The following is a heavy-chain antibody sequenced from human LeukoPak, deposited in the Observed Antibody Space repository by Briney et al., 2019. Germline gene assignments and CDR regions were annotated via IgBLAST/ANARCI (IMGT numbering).Heavy chain of an antibody. J-gene: IGHJ6*04. CDR3: ARDIGARYMDV. Sequence: SLRPSCALSGFTLTNQGIHWDRQAPSTRLGSVAVIWNDGSNQYYADSVKGRYTVSRDNSKNTLYLQMNSLRAEDTGVYYCARDIGARYMDVWGKGPGVSVSS. CDR1: GFTLTNQG. CDR2: IWNDGSNQ. D-gene: IGHD3-16*02. V-gene: IGHV3-33*01.